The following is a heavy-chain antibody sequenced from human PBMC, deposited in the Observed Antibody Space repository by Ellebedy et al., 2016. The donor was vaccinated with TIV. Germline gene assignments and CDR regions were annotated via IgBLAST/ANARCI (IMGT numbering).Heavy chain of an antibody. CDR2: MTNQAYGGTT. V-gene: IGHV3-49*04. CDR1: GFTFVDYT. D-gene: IGHD3-10*01. CDR3: TRIYGFGSPSED. J-gene: IGHJ4*02. Sequence: GESLKISCTTSGFTFVDYTVNWVRQAPGKGLEWIGFMTNQAYGGTTEYAASVKGRFTISRDDSKSLAYLQVNSLKTEDTAMYYCTRIYGFGSPSEDWGQGVLVTVSS.